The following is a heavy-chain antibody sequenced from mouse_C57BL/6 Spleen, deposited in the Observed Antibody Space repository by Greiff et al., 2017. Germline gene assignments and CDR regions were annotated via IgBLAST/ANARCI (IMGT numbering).Heavy chain of an antibody. J-gene: IGHJ3*01. D-gene: IGHD2-3*01. Sequence: QVQLQQPGAELVKPGASVKLSCKASGYTFTSYWMQWVKQRPGQGLEWIGEIDPAVSYTNYNQKFKGKATLTVDTSSSTAYMQLSSLTSEDSAVYYCARSGDGYYRGFAYWGQGTLVTVSA. CDR2: IDPAVSYT. CDR3: ARSGDGYYRGFAY. V-gene: IGHV1-50*01. CDR1: GYTFTSYW.